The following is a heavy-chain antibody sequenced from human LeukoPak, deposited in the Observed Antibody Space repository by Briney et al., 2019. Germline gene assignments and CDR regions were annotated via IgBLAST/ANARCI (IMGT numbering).Heavy chain of an antibody. D-gene: IGHD3-10*01. J-gene: IGHJ4*02. V-gene: IGHV3-30*04. Sequence: PGGSLRLSCAASGFTFSSYAMHWVRQAPGKGLEWVAVISYDGSNKYYADSVKGRFTISRDNSKNTLYLQMNSVRVEDTAVYFCAKDVKMFRGPMIMHHFDYWGQGSLVTVSS. CDR2: ISYDGSNK. CDR1: GFTFSSYA. CDR3: AKDVKMFRGPMIMHHFDY.